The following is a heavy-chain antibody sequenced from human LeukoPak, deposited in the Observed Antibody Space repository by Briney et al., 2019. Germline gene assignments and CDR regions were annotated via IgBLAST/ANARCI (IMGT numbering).Heavy chain of an antibody. CDR1: GGSFSGYY. CDR2: INHSGST. CDR3: ARGFRGGYDS. D-gene: IGHD5-12*01. Sequence: SETLSLTCAVYGGSFSGYYWSWIRQPPGKGLEWIGEINHSGSTNYNPSLKSRVTISVDTSKNRFSLKLSSVTAADTAVYYCARGFRGGYDSWGQGTLVTVSS. J-gene: IGHJ5*02. V-gene: IGHV4-34*01.